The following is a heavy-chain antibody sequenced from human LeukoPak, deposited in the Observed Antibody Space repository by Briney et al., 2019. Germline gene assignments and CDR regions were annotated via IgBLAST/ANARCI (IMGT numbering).Heavy chain of an antibody. CDR3: AKAGNVLRLLEWLSYYFDY. V-gene: IGHV3-23*01. Sequence: QAGGSLRLSCTASGFTFNNYAMSWVRQAPGKGLEWVSAISGSGHSTYYADSVKGRFTVSRDNSKNTLYLQVNSLRAEDTAVYYCAKAGNVLRLLEWLSYYFDYWGQGTLVTVSS. CDR2: ISGSGHST. D-gene: IGHD3-3*01. J-gene: IGHJ4*02. CDR1: GFTFNNYA.